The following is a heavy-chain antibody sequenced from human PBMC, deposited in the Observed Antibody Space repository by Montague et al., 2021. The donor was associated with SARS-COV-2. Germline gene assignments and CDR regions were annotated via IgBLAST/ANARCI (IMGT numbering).Heavy chain of an antibody. CDR3: ASRLTGLEPPFDP. D-gene: IGHD1-1*01. CDR1: GDSIRSATYY. Sequence: SETLSLTCDVSGDSIRSATYYCGWIRQPPGRGLEWTGNIYYSGTTMYNPSLKSRVIMFVYTSKHQFSLHLNLVTAADTAVYYCASRLTGLEPPFDPWGQGTLVIVSS. V-gene: IGHV4-39*01. J-gene: IGHJ5*02. CDR2: IYYSGTT.